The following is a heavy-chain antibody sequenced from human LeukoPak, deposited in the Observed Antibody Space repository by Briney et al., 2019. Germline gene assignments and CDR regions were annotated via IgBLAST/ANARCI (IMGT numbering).Heavy chain of an antibody. CDR2: IYDGGST. J-gene: IGHJ3*02. CDR1: GFTVSSYY. D-gene: IGHD6-13*01. CDR3: AKGSAAAGTIYTFDI. V-gene: IGHV3-66*01. Sequence: PGGSLRLSCAASGFTVSSYYMTWVRQAPGKGLEWVSIIYDGGSTYYADSVKGRFTISRDNSKNTLNLQMNSLRAEDTAVYYCAKGSAAAGTIYTFDIWGQGTMVTVSS.